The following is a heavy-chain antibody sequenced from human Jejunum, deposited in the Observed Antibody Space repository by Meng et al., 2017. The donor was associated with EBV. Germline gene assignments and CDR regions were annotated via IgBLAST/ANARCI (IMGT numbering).Heavy chain of an antibody. CDR3: AGNGYYALEY. CDR1: GGSISDNDW. CDR2: IYHGGGT. V-gene: IGHV4-4*02. Sequence: HVQLQGPGPRLEKPSGTLSLTGVVSGGSISDNDWWSWVRQPPGKGLEWLGEIYHGGGTNYNPSLESRVTISVDKSKNQFSLKLNSVTVADTAVYYCAGNGYYALEYWGPGILVTVSS. J-gene: IGHJ4*02. D-gene: IGHD3-22*01.